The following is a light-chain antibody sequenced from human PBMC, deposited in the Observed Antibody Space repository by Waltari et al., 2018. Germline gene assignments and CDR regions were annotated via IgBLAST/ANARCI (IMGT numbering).Light chain of an antibody. V-gene: IGKV4-1*01. Sequence: DIVMTQSPDSLAVSLGERATINCKSSQNVLYGSDNKNYLAWFKQKPGQPPKLLIYLTSTRASGVPDRFSGSGSGTDFTLTISSLQAEDVAVYYCQQFYTTPPMFTFGQGTKVEIK. CDR1: QNVLYGSDNKNY. CDR2: LTS. J-gene: IGKJ2*01. CDR3: QQFYTTPPMFT.